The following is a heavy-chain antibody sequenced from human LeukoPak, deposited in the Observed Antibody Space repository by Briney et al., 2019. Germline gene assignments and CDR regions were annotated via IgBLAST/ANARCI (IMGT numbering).Heavy chain of an antibody. Sequence: PSETLSLTCTVSGGSISSSSYYWGWIRQPPGKGLEWIRSIYYSGSTYYNPSLKSRVTISVDTSKNQFSLKLSSVTAADTAVYYCARGSYDSSGYYLPDYWGQGTLVTVSS. CDR3: ARGSYDSSGYYLPDY. CDR1: GGSISSSSYY. D-gene: IGHD3-22*01. V-gene: IGHV4-39*07. J-gene: IGHJ4*02. CDR2: IYYSGST.